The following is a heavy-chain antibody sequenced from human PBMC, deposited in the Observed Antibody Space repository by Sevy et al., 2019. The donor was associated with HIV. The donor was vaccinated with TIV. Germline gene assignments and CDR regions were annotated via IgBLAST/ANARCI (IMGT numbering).Heavy chain of an antibody. CDR2: FDPEDGET. CDR1: GYTLTELS. V-gene: IGHV1-24*01. D-gene: IGHD3-16*02. CDR3: ATAPITFGGVIVTPHYFDY. J-gene: IGHJ4*02. Sequence: ASVKVSCKVSGYTLTELSMHWVRQAPGKGLEWMGGFDPEDGETIYAQKFQGRVTMTEDTSTDTVYMELSSLRSEDTAVYYCATAPITFGGVIVTPHYFDYWGQGTLVTVSS.